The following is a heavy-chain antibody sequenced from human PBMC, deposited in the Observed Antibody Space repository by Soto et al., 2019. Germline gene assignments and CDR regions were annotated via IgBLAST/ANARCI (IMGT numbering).Heavy chain of an antibody. D-gene: IGHD6-13*01. J-gene: IGHJ6*02. Sequence: GGSLILSCAASGFTFSSYAMHWVRQAPGKGLEWVAVISYDGSNKYYADSVKGRFTISRDNSKNTLYLQMNSLRAEDTAVYYCARSDEQQGILHTRYYYYGMDVWGQGTTVTVSS. CDR3: ARSDEQQGILHTRYYYYGMDV. CDR1: GFTFSSYA. V-gene: IGHV3-30-3*01. CDR2: ISYDGSNK.